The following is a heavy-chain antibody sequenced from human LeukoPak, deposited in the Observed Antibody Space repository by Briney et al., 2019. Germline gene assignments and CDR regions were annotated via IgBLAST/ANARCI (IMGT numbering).Heavy chain of an antibody. CDR2: IYHSGST. CDR1: GGSISSSNW. D-gene: IGHD5-12*01. V-gene: IGHV4-4*02. J-gene: IGHJ6*03. CDR3: ARGKVATSYYYYYMDV. Sequence: SETLSLTCAVSGGSISSSNWWSWVRQPPGKGLEWIGEIYHSGSTNYNPSLKSRVTISVDKSKNQFSLKLSSVTAADTAVYYCARGKVATSYYYYYMDVWGKGTTVTVSS.